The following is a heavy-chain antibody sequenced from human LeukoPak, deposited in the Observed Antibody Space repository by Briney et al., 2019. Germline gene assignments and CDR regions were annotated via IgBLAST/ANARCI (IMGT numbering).Heavy chain of an antibody. Sequence: ASVKVSCKASGYTFTGYYMHWVRQAPGQGLEWMGWINPNSGDTNYAQKFQGRVTMTRDTSISTAYMELSRLRSDDTAVYYCARGEYYYGSGSYYNSNWFDPWGQGTLVTVSS. D-gene: IGHD3-10*01. J-gene: IGHJ5*02. CDR1: GYTFTGYY. V-gene: IGHV1-2*02. CDR2: INPNSGDT. CDR3: ARGEYYYGSGSYYNSNWFDP.